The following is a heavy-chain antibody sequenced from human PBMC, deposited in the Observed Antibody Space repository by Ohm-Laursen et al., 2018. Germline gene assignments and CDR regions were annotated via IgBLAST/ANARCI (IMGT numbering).Heavy chain of an antibody. CDR2: IWHDGSTK. J-gene: IGHJ5*02. Sequence: SLRLSCSASGFSFGSHAMHWVRQAPGKGLEWVAVIWHDGSTKYYADSVKDRFTISRDNSKNTLYLQMNSLRPEDTAVYYCARGWEISSWGQGTLVTVSS. CDR1: GFSFGSHA. D-gene: IGHD3-16*02. V-gene: IGHV3-33*01. CDR3: ARGWEISS.